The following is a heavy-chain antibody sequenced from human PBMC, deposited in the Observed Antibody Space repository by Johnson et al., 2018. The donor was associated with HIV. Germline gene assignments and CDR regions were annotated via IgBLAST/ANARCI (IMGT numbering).Heavy chain of an antibody. J-gene: IGHJ3*02. Sequence: QVQLVESGGGVVQPGRSLRLSCAASGFTFSTYAMHWVRQAPGRGLEWVAVISYDGNSKYYADSVRGRFTISRDNSKNALFLQMNSLRAEDTSLYYCAISWGRWLQWDDAFDIWGQGTMVTVSA. V-gene: IGHV3-30*04. CDR3: AISWGRWLQWDDAFDI. D-gene: IGHD5-24*01. CDR1: GFTFSTYA. CDR2: ISYDGNSK.